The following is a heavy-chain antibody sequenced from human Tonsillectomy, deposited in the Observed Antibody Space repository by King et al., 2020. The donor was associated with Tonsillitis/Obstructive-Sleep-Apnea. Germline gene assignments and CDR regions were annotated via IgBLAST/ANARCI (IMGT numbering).Heavy chain of an antibody. J-gene: IGHJ4*02. D-gene: IGHD4-17*01. V-gene: IGHV4-39*01. CDR2: LYNGGST. CDR3: TTVTRGIGY. Sequence: QLQESGPGLVKPSETLSLTCTVSGGSISSSSYYWGWIRQPPGKGLEWIGSLYNGGSTYYNPSLKSRVTISVDTSKNQFSLKLSSVTAADTAVYYCTTVTRGIGYWGQGTLVTVSS. CDR1: GGSISSSSYY.